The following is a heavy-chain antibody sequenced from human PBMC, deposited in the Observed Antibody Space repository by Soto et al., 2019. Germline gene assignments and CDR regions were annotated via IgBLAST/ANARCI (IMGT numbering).Heavy chain of an antibody. CDR3: VSLRQDGSRWYYFDY. CDR1: GLTFRKYG. V-gene: IGHV3-30*03. CDR2: ISYDGSNK. J-gene: IGHJ4*02. Sequence: HPGGSLRLSCAASGLTFRKYGMHWVRQAPGKGLEWVAVISYDGSNKYYADSVKGRFTISRDNSKNTLYLQMTSLRVEDTAVYYCVSLRQDGSRWYYFDYWGQGTLVTVSS. D-gene: IGHD6-19*01.